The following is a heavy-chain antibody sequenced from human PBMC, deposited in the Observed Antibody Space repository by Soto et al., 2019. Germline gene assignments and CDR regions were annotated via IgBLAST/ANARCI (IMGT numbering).Heavy chain of an antibody. Sequence: GGSLRLSCAASGFTFSSYAMHWVRQAPGKGLEWVAVISYDGSNKYYADSVKGRFTISRDNSKNTLYLQMNSLRAEDTAVYYCAIAGWQLGSKPLYYYGMDVWGQGTTVTVSS. V-gene: IGHV3-30-3*01. CDR2: ISYDGSNK. J-gene: IGHJ6*02. CDR3: AIAGWQLGSKPLYYYGMDV. D-gene: IGHD2-15*01. CDR1: GFTFSSYA.